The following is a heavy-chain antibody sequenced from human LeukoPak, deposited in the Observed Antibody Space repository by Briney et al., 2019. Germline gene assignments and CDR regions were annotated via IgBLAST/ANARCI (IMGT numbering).Heavy chain of an antibody. Sequence: ASVKASCKASGYTFTGYYMHWVRQAPGQGLEWMGWINPNSGGTNYAQKFQGRVTMTRDTSISTAYMELSRLRSDDTAVYYCARNGGSYLVDSFADYWGQGTLVTVSS. CDR1: GYTFTGYY. CDR3: ARNGGSYLVDSFADY. D-gene: IGHD1-26*01. V-gene: IGHV1-2*02. J-gene: IGHJ4*02. CDR2: INPNSGGT.